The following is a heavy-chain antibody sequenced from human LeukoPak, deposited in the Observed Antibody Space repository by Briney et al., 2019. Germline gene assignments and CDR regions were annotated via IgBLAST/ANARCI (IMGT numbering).Heavy chain of an antibody. Sequence: GGSLRLSCAASGFSMSVYWMSWVRQAPGKGLEWVGNIKQDGSERNYVDSVKGRFTISRDNAKKSLYLQMNSLRAEDTAVYYCARDWGAYYHFFDYWGQGTLVTVSS. CDR2: IKQDGSER. J-gene: IGHJ4*02. CDR3: ARDWGAYYHFFDY. CDR1: GFSMSVYW. V-gene: IGHV3-7*01. D-gene: IGHD3-22*01.